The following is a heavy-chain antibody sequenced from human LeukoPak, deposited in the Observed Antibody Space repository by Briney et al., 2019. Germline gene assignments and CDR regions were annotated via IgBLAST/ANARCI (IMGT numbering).Heavy chain of an antibody. D-gene: IGHD6-19*01. J-gene: IGHJ4*02. CDR2: ISTTGSSI. CDR1: GFTFSSYA. V-gene: IGHV3-48*03. CDR3: ARVQRGIAVALDY. Sequence: GGSLRLSCAASGFTFSSYAMHWVRQAPGKGLEWVSYISTTGSSIYYADSVKGRFTISRDNVKNLLYLQMNSLRAEDTAVYYCARVQRGIAVALDYWGQGTLATVSS.